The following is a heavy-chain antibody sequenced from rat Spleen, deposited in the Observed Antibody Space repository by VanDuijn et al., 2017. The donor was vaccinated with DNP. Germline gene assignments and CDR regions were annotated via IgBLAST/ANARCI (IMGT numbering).Heavy chain of an antibody. CDR3: ARHGYEDYFDY. CDR2: ISNTGDHT. CDR1: GFIFSNYW. V-gene: IGHV5-31*01. Sequence: EVQLVESGGGLVQPGWSLKLSCVASGFIFSNYWMTWIRQAPGKGLEWVASISNTGDHTYYSDSVKGRFSLSRDNAKSTLYLQLNSLRSEDTATYYCARHGYEDYFDYWGQGVMVTVSS. J-gene: IGHJ2*01. D-gene: IGHD1-11*01.